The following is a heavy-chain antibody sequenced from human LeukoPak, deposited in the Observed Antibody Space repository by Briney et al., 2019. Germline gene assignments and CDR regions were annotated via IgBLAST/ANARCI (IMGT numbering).Heavy chain of an antibody. Sequence: GESLKISCKASGYSFTSYWIAWVRQMPGQGLEWMGVIYPRDSDAKYSPSFQGQVTISADKSISTAYLQWSSLKASDTAMYYCARHGGGGSGGNSGFDYWGQGTLVTVSS. CDR2: IYPRDSDA. CDR3: ARHGGGGSGGNSGFDY. V-gene: IGHV5-51*01. J-gene: IGHJ4*02. D-gene: IGHD4-23*01. CDR1: GYSFTSYW.